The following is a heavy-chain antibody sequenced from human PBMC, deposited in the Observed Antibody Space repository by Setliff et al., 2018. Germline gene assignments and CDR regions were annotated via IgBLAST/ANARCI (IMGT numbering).Heavy chain of an antibody. D-gene: IGHD3-22*01. CDR3: SRSSDSGYYHQRDPFDI. CDR1: GYTFNRHG. CDR2: ISPYTGNT. V-gene: IGHV1-18*04. Sequence: ASVKVSCKTSGYTFNRHGINWLRQAPGQGLEWLGWISPYTGNTKYAETVQVRIRMTTDTSTRTSYMELSRLRSGDTAVYFCSRSSDSGYYHQRDPFDIWGQGTRVTVSS. J-gene: IGHJ3*02.